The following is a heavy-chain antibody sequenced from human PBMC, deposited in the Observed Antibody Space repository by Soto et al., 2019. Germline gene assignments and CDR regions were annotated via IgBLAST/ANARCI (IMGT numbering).Heavy chain of an antibody. Sequence: GGSLRLSGAASGFTFSSYEMNWVRQAPGKGLEWVSYISSSGSTIYYADSVKGRFTISRDNAKNSLYLQMNSLRAEDTAVYYCARLNSIAAERRLDYWGQGTLVTVSS. CDR2: ISSSGSTI. CDR1: GFTFSSYE. J-gene: IGHJ4*02. D-gene: IGHD6-13*01. CDR3: ARLNSIAAERRLDY. V-gene: IGHV3-48*03.